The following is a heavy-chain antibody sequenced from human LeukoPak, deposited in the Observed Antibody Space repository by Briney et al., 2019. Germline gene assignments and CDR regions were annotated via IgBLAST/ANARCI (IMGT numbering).Heavy chain of an antibody. CDR2: MSPNSGDI. V-gene: IGHV1-8*01. D-gene: IGHD6-19*01. CDR1: GYTFSRYH. J-gene: IGHJ4*02. CDR3: ARGIQAGTDY. Sequence: ASVTVSCKASGYTFSRYHINRVRQAPGQGLERMGRMSPNSGDIDYAQKFQGRATMTSDTSISTAYMELSSLRSEDTAVYYCARGIQAGTDYWGQRTLATLSS.